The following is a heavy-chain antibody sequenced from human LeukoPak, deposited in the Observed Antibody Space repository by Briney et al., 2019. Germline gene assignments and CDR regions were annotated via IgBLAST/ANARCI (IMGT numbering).Heavy chain of an antibody. CDR1: GGSISSSSYY. CDR2: IYYSGST. J-gene: IGHJ4*02. CDR3: WRPHCSNSVCSSSRVDF. Sequence: SETLSLTCTVSGGSISSSSYYWGWIRQPPGKGLEWIGSIYYSGSTYYNPSLKSRVTISVDTSKNQFSLRLKSVTAADTAVYYCWRPHCSNSVCSSSRVDFWGQGTLVTVSS. D-gene: IGHD2-8*01. V-gene: IGHV4-39*01.